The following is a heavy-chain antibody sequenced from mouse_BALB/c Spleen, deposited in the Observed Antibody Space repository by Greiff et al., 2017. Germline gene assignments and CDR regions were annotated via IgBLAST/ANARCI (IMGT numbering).Heavy chain of an antibody. Sequence: QVQLQQSGAELMKPGASVKISCKATGYTFTSYWIEWVKQRPGHGLEWIGEILPGSGSTNYNEKFKGKATFTADTSSNTAYMQLSSLTSEDSAVCYSASQGNGPYYFDYWGQGTTLTVSA. D-gene: IGHD1-1*02. J-gene: IGHJ2*01. V-gene: IGHV1-9*01. CDR1: GYTFTSYW. CDR3: ASQGNGPYYFDY. CDR2: ILPGSGST.